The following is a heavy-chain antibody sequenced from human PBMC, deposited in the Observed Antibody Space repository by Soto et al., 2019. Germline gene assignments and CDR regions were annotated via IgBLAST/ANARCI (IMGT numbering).Heavy chain of an antibody. D-gene: IGHD6-13*01. J-gene: IGHJ6*02. CDR2: ISGSGGST. CDR3: AKDFSSSSWYYYYYYYGMDV. Sequence: SLRLSCAASGVTFSSYAMSWVRQAPGKGLEWVSAISGSGGSTYYADSVKGRFTISRDNSKNTLYLQMNSLRAEDTAVYYCAKDFSSSSWYYYYYYYGMDVWGQGTTVTVSS. V-gene: IGHV3-23*01. CDR1: GVTFSSYA.